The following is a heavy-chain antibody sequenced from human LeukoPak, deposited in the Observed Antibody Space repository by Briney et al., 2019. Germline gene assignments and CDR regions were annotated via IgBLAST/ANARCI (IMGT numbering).Heavy chain of an antibody. V-gene: IGHV1-69*05. J-gene: IGHJ4*02. CDR1: GGTFSSYA. CDR2: IIPIFGTA. CDR3: ARDYSNYGGLDY. Sequence: ASVNVSCKASGGTFSSYAISWVRQAPGQGLEWMGGIIPIFGTANYAQKFQGRVTITTDESTSTAYMELSSLRSEDTAVYYCARDYSNYGGLDYWGQGTLVTVSS. D-gene: IGHD4-11*01.